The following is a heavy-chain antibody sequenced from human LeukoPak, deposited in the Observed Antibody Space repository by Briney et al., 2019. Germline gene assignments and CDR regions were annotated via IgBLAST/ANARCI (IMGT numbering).Heavy chain of an antibody. Sequence: SETLSLTCTVSGGSISSSSYYWGWIRQPPGKGLEWIGSIYYSGNTYYNPSLKSRVTISVDTSKNQFSPKLNSVTAADTAVYYCARKGYCSSTSCYNFDYWGQGTLVTVSS. CDR3: ARKGYCSSTSCYNFDY. CDR1: GGSISSSSYY. V-gene: IGHV4-39*01. J-gene: IGHJ4*02. D-gene: IGHD2-2*01. CDR2: IYYSGNT.